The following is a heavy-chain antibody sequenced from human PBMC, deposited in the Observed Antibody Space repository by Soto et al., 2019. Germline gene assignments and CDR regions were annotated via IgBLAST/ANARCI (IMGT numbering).Heavy chain of an antibody. Sequence: SETLSLTCTVSGGSISSSIDYWGWIRQPPWKGLEWIGSISYIGITYYNPSLESRVTISADTSKNQCSLQLSSVTAADTAVYYCATSHGLGSRYSYYMDVWGKGTTVTVSS. CDR1: GGSISSSIDY. D-gene: IGHD3-10*01. CDR2: ISYIGIT. J-gene: IGHJ6*03. V-gene: IGHV4-39*01. CDR3: ATSHGLGSRYSYYMDV.